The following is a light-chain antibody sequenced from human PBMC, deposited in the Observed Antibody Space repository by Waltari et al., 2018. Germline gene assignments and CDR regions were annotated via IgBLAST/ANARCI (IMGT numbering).Light chain of an antibody. CDR2: DMT. CDR1: SSDIGSSDL. CDR3: CSYAHATAL. Sequence: QSAPTQPASVSGYPGQSITISCTGTSSDIGSSDLVSWYQQHPEKAPKLIIYDMTDRPSGVSHRFSASKAGNTASLEISGLQAEDDADYYCCSYAHATALFGSGTKVTVL. V-gene: IGLV2-23*02. J-gene: IGLJ6*01.